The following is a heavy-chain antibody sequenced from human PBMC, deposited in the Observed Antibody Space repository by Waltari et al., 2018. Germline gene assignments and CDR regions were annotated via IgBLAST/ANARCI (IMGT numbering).Heavy chain of an antibody. D-gene: IGHD3-10*01. CDR2: INPNSGGT. CDR3: ASVKVRGVTHFDY. J-gene: IGHJ4*02. CDR1: GYTFTGYY. V-gene: IGHV1-2*02. Sequence: QVQLVQSGAEVKKPGASVKVSCKASGYTFTGYYMHWVRQAPGQGLEWMGWINPNSGGTNYAQKCQGRVTMTRDTSISTAYMELSRLRSDDTAVYYCASVKVRGVTHFDYWGQGTLVTVSS.